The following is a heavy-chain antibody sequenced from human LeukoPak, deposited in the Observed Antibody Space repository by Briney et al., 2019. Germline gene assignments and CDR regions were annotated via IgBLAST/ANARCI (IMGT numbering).Heavy chain of an antibody. V-gene: IGHV3-53*01. Sequence: GGSLRLSCAASGFTVSSNYMSWVRQAPGKGLEWVSVIYSGGSTYYADSVRGRFTISRDNSKNTLYLQMNSLGAEDTAVYYCARDRWLVRDAFDIWGQGTMVTVSS. CDR3: ARDRWLVRDAFDI. CDR2: IYSGGST. J-gene: IGHJ3*02. D-gene: IGHD6-19*01. CDR1: GFTVSSNY.